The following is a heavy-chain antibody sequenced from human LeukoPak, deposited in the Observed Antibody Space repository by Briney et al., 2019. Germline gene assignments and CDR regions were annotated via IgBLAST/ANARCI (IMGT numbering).Heavy chain of an antibody. V-gene: IGHV4-59*01. D-gene: IGHD2-15*01. CDR3: GRDALVGYFSYYYMDV. CDR1: DY. CDR2: VHYSGTI. J-gene: IGHJ6*03. Sequence: SETLSLTCTVSDYWSWVRQSPGKGLEWIGYVHYSGTISYNPSLQSRITMSVDTSKSQFSLKLTSVTAADTAVYYCGRDALVGYFSYYYMDVWGKGTTVTVSS.